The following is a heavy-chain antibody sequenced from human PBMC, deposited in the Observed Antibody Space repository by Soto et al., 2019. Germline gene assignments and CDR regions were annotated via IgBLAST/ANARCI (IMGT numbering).Heavy chain of an antibody. J-gene: IGHJ4*02. D-gene: IGHD6-19*01. CDR1: GGSISSGGYS. CDR3: ASAGGLGAVAADY. Sequence: QLQLQESGSGLVKPSQTLSLTCAVSGGSISSGGYSWSWIRQPPGKGLEWIGYIYHSVSTYYNPSLKSRVTISVDRSKKQFSRKLSSVTAADTAVYYCASAGGLGAVAADYWGQGTLVTVSS. CDR2: IYHSVST. V-gene: IGHV4-30-2*01.